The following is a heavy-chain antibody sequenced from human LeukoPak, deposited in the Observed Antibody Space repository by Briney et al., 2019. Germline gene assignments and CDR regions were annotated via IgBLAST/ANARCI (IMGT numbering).Heavy chain of an antibody. J-gene: IGHJ4*02. D-gene: IGHD6-13*01. CDR2: IYFSGST. CDR3: ARDTGYSFDY. CDR1: GGSFSSGGYY. Sequence: SETLSLTCTVSGGSFSSGGYYWSWIRQHPGKGLEWFGFIYFSGSTYYNPSLKSRVTISIGTSKNQFSLKLSSVTAADTAVYYCARDTGYSFDYWGQGTLVTVSS. V-gene: IGHV4-31*03.